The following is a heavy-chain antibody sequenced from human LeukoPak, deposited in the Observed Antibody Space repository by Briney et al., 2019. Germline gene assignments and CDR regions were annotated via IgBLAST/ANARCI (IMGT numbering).Heavy chain of an antibody. CDR1: GFTFSSYA. CDR3: AKDGPNIVLMGY. CDR2: ISGSGGST. Sequence: PGGSLRLSCAASGFTFSSYAKSWVRQAPGKGLVWVSAISGSGGSTYYADSVKGRFTISRDNSKNTLYLQMNSLRAEDTAVYYCAKDGPNIVLMGYWGQGTLVTVSS. J-gene: IGHJ4*02. D-gene: IGHD2-8*01. V-gene: IGHV3-23*01.